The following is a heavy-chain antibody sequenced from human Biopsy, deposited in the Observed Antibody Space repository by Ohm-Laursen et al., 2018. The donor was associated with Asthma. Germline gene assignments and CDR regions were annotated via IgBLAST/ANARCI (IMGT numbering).Heavy chain of an antibody. CDR2: ISKDGILT. CDR3: AKVAYRSGYMFFDF. Sequence: SLRLSCAAYGFTFRKSAMHWVRQAPGKGLEWVALISKDGILTNYADSVKGRFTISRDNAKNSLYLEMNTLTTKDTALYYCAKVAYRSGYMFFDFWGQGTLVTVSS. CDR1: GFTFRKSA. V-gene: IGHV3-30*18. D-gene: IGHD6-19*01. J-gene: IGHJ4*02.